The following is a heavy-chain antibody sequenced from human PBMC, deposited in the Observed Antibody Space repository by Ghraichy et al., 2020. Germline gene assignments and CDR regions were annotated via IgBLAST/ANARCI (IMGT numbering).Heavy chain of an antibody. CDR1: GGSISSYY. D-gene: IGHD3-22*01. Sequence: ETLSLTCTVSGGSISSYYWSWIRQPAGKGLEWIGRIYTSGSTNYNPSLKSRVTMSVDTSKNQFSLKLSSVTAADTAVYYCASTSGYYPTYYFDYWGQGTLVTVSS. CDR3: ASTSGYYPTYYFDY. V-gene: IGHV4-4*07. CDR2: IYTSGST. J-gene: IGHJ4*02.